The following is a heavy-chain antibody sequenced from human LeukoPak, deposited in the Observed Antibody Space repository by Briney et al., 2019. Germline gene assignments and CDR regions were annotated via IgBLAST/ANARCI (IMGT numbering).Heavy chain of an antibody. Sequence: GGSLRLSCAASGLTFSSYWMSWVRQAPGKGLEWVANIKQDGSEINYVDSVKGRFTISRDNAKNSMLLQINSLRAEDTAVYYCARADYGGNLFFDYWGQGALVTVSS. CDR2: IKQDGSEI. V-gene: IGHV3-7*04. J-gene: IGHJ4*02. CDR3: ARADYGGNLFFDY. D-gene: IGHD4-23*01. CDR1: GLTFSSYW.